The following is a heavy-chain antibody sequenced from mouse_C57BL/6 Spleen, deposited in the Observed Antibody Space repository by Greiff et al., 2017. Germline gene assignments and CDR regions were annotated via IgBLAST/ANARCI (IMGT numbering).Heavy chain of an antibody. CDR1: GFTFSDYY. Sequence: EVQRVESEGGLVQPGSSMKLSCTASGFTFSDYYMAWVRQVPEKGLEWVANINYDGSSTYYLDSLKSRFIISRDNAKNILYLQMSSLKSEDTATYYCAREGLLPYAMDYWGQGTSVTVSS. CDR3: AREGLLPYAMDY. CDR2: INYDGSST. J-gene: IGHJ4*01. D-gene: IGHD1-1*01. V-gene: IGHV5-16*01.